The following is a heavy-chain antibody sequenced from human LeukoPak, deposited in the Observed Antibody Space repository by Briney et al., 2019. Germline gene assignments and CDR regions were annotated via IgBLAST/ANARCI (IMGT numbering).Heavy chain of an antibody. CDR1: GGSFSGYY. CDR3: ASIRVAGTYYYYYMDV. D-gene: IGHD6-19*01. CDR2: INHSGST. Sequence: SETLSLTCAVYGGSFSGYYWSWIRQPPGKGLEWIGEINHSGSTNYNPSLKSRVTISVDTSKNPFSLKLSSVTAADTAVYYCASIRVAGTYYYYYMDVWGKGTTVTVSS. V-gene: IGHV4-34*01. J-gene: IGHJ6*03.